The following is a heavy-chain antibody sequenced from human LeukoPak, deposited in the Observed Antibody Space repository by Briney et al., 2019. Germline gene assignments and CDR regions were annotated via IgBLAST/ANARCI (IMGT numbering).Heavy chain of an antibody. CDR1: GYTFTRYD. CDR2: MNPNSGNT. D-gene: IGHD4-23*01. CDR3: VLGWRVSWSTH. Sequence: GASVKVSCKASGYTFTRYDMNWVRQATGQGLEWLAWMNPNSGNTGYAQKFQGRVTMTRNTSISTAYMELSSLRSEDTAVYYCVLGWRVSWSTHWGQGTLVTVSS. V-gene: IGHV1-8*01. J-gene: IGHJ4*02.